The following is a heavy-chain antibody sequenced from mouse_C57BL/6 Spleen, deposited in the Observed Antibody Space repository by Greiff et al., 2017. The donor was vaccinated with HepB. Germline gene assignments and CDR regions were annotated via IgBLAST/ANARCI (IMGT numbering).Heavy chain of an antibody. Sequence: VQLQQPGAELVMPGASAKLSCKASGYTFTSYWMHWVKQRPGQGLEWIGEIDPSDSYTNYNQKFKGKSTLTVDKSSSTAYMQLSSLTSEDSAVYYCARRGAWSNLDYWGQGTTLTVSS. CDR1: GYTFTSYW. J-gene: IGHJ2*01. D-gene: IGHD2-5*01. CDR2: IDPSDSYT. V-gene: IGHV1-69*01. CDR3: ARRGAWSNLDY.